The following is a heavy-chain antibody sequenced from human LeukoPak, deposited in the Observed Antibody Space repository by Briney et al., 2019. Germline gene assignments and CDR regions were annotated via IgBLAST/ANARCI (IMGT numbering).Heavy chain of an antibody. CDR2: IIPILGIA. V-gene: IGHV1-69*04. J-gene: IGHJ4*02. D-gene: IGHD6-19*01. Sequence: SVKVSCKASGGTFSSYAISWVRQAPGQGLEWMGRIIPILGIANYAQKFQGRVTITADKSTSTAYMELSRLRSDDTAVYYCARDXKYSSGWYDDYWGQGTLVTVSS. CDR1: GGTFSSYA. CDR3: ARDXKYSSGWYDDY.